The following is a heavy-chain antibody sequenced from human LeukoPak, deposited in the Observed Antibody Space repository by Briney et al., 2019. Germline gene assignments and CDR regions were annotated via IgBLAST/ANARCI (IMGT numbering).Heavy chain of an antibody. D-gene: IGHD3-22*01. V-gene: IGHV3-30-3*01. Sequence: PGGSLRLSCAASGFTFSSYAMHWVRQAPGKGLEWVAVISYDGSYKYYADPVKGRFTISRDNSKNTLYLQMNSLRAEDTAVYYCARDGGDSSGYYNYYYYNMDVWGKGTTVTVSS. J-gene: IGHJ6*03. CDR3: ARDGGDSSGYYNYYYYNMDV. CDR2: ISYDGSYK. CDR1: GFTFSSYA.